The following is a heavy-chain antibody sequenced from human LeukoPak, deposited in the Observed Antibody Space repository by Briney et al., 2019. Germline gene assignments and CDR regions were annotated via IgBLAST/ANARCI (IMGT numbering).Heavy chain of an antibody. CDR2: IKQDGSEK. Sequence: GGSLRLSCAASGFTFSSYWMSWVRQAPGKGLEWVANIKQDGSEKYYVDSVKGRFTISRGNAKNSLYLQMNSLRAEDTAVYYCARVVADWELCVWGQGTLVTVSS. J-gene: IGHJ4*02. CDR1: GFTFSSYW. CDR3: ARVVADWELCV. V-gene: IGHV3-7*01. D-gene: IGHD3-16*01.